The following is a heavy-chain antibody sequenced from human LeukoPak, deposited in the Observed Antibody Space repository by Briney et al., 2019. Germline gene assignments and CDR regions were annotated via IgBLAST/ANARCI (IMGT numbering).Heavy chain of an antibody. Sequence: PGSSLRLFYAACGLPLQDYSLLGVRQAPTRGLEGVSGSRWNSGSIAYADSVTVRFTISRDNAKNSLYLQMNSLRAEDMALYYCAKGVNGDYRSYFDYWGQGTLVTGSS. CDR3: AKGVNGDYRSYFDY. CDR1: GLPLQDYS. V-gene: IGHV3-9*03. J-gene: IGHJ4*02. D-gene: IGHD4-17*01. CDR2: SRWNSGSI.